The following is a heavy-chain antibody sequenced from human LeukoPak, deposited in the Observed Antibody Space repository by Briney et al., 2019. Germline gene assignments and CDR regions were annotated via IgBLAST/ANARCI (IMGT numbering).Heavy chain of an antibody. J-gene: IGHJ4*02. Sequence: SVKVSCKXSGGTFSSYAISWVRQAPGQGLEWMGGIIPIFGTANYAQKFQGRVTITADESTSTAYMELSSLRSEDTAVYYCASGSLGSGSFGDYWGQGTLVTVSS. CDR3: ASGSLGSGSFGDY. CDR2: IIPIFGTA. V-gene: IGHV1-69*13. CDR1: GGTFSSYA. D-gene: IGHD3-3*01.